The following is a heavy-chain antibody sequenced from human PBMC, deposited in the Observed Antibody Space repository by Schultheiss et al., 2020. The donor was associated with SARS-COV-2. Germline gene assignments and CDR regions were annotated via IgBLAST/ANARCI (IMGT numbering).Heavy chain of an antibody. CDR2: IYYSGST. J-gene: IGHJ4*02. V-gene: IGHV4-34*11. CDR3: ARDQGGGWYGDYFDY. Sequence: SETLSLTCAVYGGSFSGYYWSWIRQPPGKGLEWIGSIYYSGSTNYNPSLKSRVTMSVDTSKNQFSLKLSSVTAADTAEYYCARDQGGGWYGDYFDYWGQGTLVTVSS. CDR1: GGSFSGYY. D-gene: IGHD6-19*01.